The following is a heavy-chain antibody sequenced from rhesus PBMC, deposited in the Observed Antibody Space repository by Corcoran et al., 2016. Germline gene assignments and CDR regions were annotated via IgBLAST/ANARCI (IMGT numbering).Heavy chain of an antibody. V-gene: IGHV4-122*02. J-gene: IGHJ4*01. CDR3: ARALYSGSWGTYYFDY. CDR1: GYSISSGYG. Sequence: QLQLQESGPGLVKPSETLSLTCAVSGYSISSGYGWSWIRQPPGKGLEWIGYISYSWSTSYNPSPQSRVTISRDTSKNQFSLKLSSVTAADTAVYYCARALYSGSWGTYYFDYWGQGVLVTVSS. CDR2: ISYSWST. D-gene: IGHD6-25*01.